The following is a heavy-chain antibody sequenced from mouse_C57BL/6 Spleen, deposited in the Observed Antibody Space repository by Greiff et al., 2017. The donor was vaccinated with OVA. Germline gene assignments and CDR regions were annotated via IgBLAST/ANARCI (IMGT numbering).Heavy chain of an antibody. Sequence: QVQLQQSGAELVKPGASVKISCKASGYAFSSYWMNWVKQRPGKGLEWIGQIYPVDGDTNYNGKFKGKATLTADKSSSTAYMQLSSLTSEDSAVYFCARRRDYYYAMDYWGQGTSVTVSS. CDR3: ARRRDYYYAMDY. CDR2: IYPVDGDT. CDR1: GYAFSSYW. J-gene: IGHJ4*01. V-gene: IGHV1-80*01.